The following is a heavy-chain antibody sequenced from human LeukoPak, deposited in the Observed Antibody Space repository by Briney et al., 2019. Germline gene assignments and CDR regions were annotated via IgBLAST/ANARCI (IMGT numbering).Heavy chain of an antibody. CDR3: AGFLWFGYYYFDY. CDR1: GCSISSYY. J-gene: IGHJ4*02. CDR2: IYYSGST. Sequence: SETLSLTCTVSGCSISSYYWSWIRQPPGKGLEWIGYIYYSGSTNYNPSLKSRVTISVDTSKNQFSLKLSSVTAADTAVYYCAGFLWFGYYYFDYWGQGTLVTVSS. D-gene: IGHD3-10*01. V-gene: IGHV4-59*08.